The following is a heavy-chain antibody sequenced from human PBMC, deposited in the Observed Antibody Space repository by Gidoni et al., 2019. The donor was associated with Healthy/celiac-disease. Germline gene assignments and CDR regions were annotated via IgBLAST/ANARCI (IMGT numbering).Heavy chain of an antibody. CDR1: GFTFSSYG. D-gene: IGHD2-8*02. CDR2: ISYDGSNK. J-gene: IGHJ2*01. Sequence: QVQLVESGGGVVQPGRSRRLSCAASGFTFSSYGMHWVRQAPGKGLEWVAVISYDGSNKYYADSVKGRFTISRDNSKNTLYLQMNSLRAEDTAVYYCAKQSLVVDANWYFDLWGRGTLVTVSS. CDR3: AKQSLVVDANWYFDL. V-gene: IGHV3-30*18.